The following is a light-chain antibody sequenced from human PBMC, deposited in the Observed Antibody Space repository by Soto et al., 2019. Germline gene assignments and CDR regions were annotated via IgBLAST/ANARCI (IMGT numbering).Light chain of an antibody. J-gene: IGKJ3*01. CDR2: ATS. CDR3: QKYNWPPFT. Sequence: DIQMTQSPSSLAASVGDRVTISCRASQGISNYLAWYQQTPGKAPKLLIYATSTLQSGVSSRFTGSGSGTDFTLTISSLQPADVATYYCQKYNWPPFTFGPGTKVDI. V-gene: IGKV1-27*01. CDR1: QGISNY.